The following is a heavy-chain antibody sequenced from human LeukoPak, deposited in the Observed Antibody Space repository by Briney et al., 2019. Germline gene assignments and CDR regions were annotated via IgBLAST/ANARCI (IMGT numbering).Heavy chain of an antibody. CDR1: GFTFSSYA. CDR2: ISYDGSNK. J-gene: IGHJ4*02. CDR3: ARGRGITDPFDY. V-gene: IGHV3-30-3*01. D-gene: IGHD1-20*01. Sequence: PGGSLRLSCAASGFTFSSYAMHWVRQAPGKGLEWVAVISYDGSNKYYADPVKGRFTISRDNSKNTLYLQMNSLRAEDTAVYYCARGRGITDPFDYWGQGTLVTVSS.